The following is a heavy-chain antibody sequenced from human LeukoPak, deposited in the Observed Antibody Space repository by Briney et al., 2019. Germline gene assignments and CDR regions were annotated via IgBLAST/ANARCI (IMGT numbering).Heavy chain of an antibody. J-gene: IGHJ4*02. CDR1: GFTFSSYW. Sequence: TGGSLRLSCTASGFTFSSYWMHWVRQAPGEGLVWVSRINSDGSSTSYADSVKGRFTISRDNAKNTLYLQMNSLRAEDTAVYYCARDKAGGLDYWGQGTLVTVSS. CDR2: INSDGSST. V-gene: IGHV3-74*01. CDR3: ARDKAGGLDY. D-gene: IGHD3-16*01.